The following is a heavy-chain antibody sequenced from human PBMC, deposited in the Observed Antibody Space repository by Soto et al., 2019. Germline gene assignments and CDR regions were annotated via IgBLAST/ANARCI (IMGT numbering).Heavy chain of an antibody. Sequence: QVQLQESGPGLVKPSQTLSLTCTVSGGSISSGGYYWSWIRQHPGKGLESIGYIYYSGSTYYNPSLKSRVTISVDTSKNQFSLKLSSVTAADTAVYYCARDSSGWYVGWFDPWGQGTLVTVSS. J-gene: IGHJ5*02. CDR3: ARDSSGWYVGWFDP. CDR1: GGSISSGGYY. D-gene: IGHD6-13*01. CDR2: IYYSGST. V-gene: IGHV4-31*03.